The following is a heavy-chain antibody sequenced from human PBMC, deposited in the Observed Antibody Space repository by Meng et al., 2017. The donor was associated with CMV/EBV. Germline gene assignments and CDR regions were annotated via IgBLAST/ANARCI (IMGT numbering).Heavy chain of an antibody. D-gene: IGHD2-8*01. V-gene: IGHV3-48*03. CDR3: ARIFCTTTDCYYDY. J-gene: IGHJ4*02. CDR2: IDTSGNTI. Sequence: GESLKISCAASGFAFSSYEMSWVRQTPRKGLEWISYIDTSGNTIYYADSVKGRFTISRDNVKSSLYLLMESLRAEDTAVYYYARIFCTTTDCYYDYWGRGTLVTVSS. CDR1: GFAFSSYE.